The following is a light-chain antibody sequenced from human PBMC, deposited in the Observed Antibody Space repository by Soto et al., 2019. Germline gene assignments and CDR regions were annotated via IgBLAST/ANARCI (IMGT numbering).Light chain of an antibody. Sequence: DILLTQSPSFLSASVGDRVTITCRASQGISSYLAWYQQKPGKAPKLLIYAASTLQSGVPSRFSCSGSGTEFPLTISSLQPEDFATYYCQQLNSYSWTFGQGTKVEIK. CDR1: QGISSY. J-gene: IGKJ1*01. V-gene: IGKV1-9*01. CDR3: QQLNSYSWT. CDR2: AAS.